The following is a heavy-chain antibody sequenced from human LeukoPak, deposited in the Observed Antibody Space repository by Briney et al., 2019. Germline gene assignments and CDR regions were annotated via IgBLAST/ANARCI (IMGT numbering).Heavy chain of an antibody. Sequence: ASVNVSCKASGYTFTGYYMHWVRQAPGQGLEWMGRIIPILGIANFAQKFQGRVTITADKSTSTAYMELSSLRSEDTAVYYCAREYQPLPSPFDYWGQGTLVTVSS. V-gene: IGHV1-69*04. CDR3: AREYQPLPSPFDY. CDR2: IIPILGIA. D-gene: IGHD2-2*01. CDR1: GYTFTGYY. J-gene: IGHJ4*02.